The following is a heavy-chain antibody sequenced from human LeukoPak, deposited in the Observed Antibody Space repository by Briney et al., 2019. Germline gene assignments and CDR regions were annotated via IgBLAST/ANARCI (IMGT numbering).Heavy chain of an antibody. J-gene: IGHJ4*02. D-gene: IGHD3-22*01. CDR2: ITNDGSST. CDR1: GLTFSSHW. V-gene: IGHV3-74*01. CDR3: LRENHDSGWSFDY. Sequence: GGSLRLSCAASGLTFSSHWMHWVRQAPGKGLVWVSRITNDGSSTTYADSVKGRFTISRDNAKNSLYLEMNCLRAEDTAVYYCLRENHDSGWSFDYWGQGTLVTVSS.